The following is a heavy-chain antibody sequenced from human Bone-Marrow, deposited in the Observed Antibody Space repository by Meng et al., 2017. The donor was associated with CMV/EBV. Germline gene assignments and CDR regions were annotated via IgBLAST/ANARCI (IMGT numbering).Heavy chain of an antibody. CDR1: GGSISSSSYC. CDR3: ARGSTSRVAQLLLDWFDP. D-gene: IGHD2-2*01. J-gene: IGHJ5*02. CDR2: IYYSGST. Sequence: GSLRLSCTVSGGSISSSSYCWGWIRQPPGKGLEWIGSIYYSGSTYYNPSLKSRVTISVDTSKNQFSLKLSSVTAADTAVYYCARGSTSRVAQLLLDWFDPWGQGTLVTVSS. V-gene: IGHV4-39*07.